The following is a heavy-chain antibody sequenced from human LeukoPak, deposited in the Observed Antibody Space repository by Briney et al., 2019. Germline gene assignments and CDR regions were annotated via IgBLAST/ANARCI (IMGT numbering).Heavy chain of an antibody. CDR1: GYTFSDYT. CDR2: INGDNGNT. J-gene: IGHJ4*02. V-gene: IGHV1-3*03. Sequence: ASVKVSCKASGYTFSDYTIHWVRQAPGQRLEWMGWINGDNGNTKYSQELRGRVTFTRDSSATTAYMEVSSLRSEDVAVYYCARGVSSVGANYFDYWGQGTLVTVSS. D-gene: IGHD3-10*01. CDR3: ARGVSSVGANYFDY.